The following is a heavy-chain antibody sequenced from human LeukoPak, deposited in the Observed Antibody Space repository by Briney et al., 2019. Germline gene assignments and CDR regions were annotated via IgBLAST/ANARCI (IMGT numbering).Heavy chain of an antibody. Sequence: ASVKVSCKASGYTFATYGFCWVRQAPGHGLEWMGWISANTGKTDYAQKFQGGVTMTTDTSTSTAYMELRSLRPDDTAVYYCAKVAGDRMDYWGQGTLLTVSS. CDR2: ISANTGKT. J-gene: IGHJ4*02. D-gene: IGHD6-13*01. CDR1: GYTFATYG. CDR3: AKVAGDRMDY. V-gene: IGHV1-18*01.